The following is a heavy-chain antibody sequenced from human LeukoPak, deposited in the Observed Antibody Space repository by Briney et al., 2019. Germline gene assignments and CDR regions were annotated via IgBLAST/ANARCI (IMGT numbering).Heavy chain of an antibody. V-gene: IGHV3-7*01. J-gene: IGHJ4*02. D-gene: IGHD2-15*01. CDR1: GFTFSSYW. CDR3: ARDSQPATSPYYFDY. Sequence: GGSLRLSCAASGFTFSSYWMSWVRQAPGKGLEWVANIKQDGSERYYVDSVKGRFTISRDNAKNSLYLQMNSLRAEDTAVYYCARDSQPATSPYYFDYWGQGTLVTVSS. CDR2: IKQDGSER.